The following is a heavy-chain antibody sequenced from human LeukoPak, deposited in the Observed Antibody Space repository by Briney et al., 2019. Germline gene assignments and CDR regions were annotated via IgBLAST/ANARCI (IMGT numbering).Heavy chain of an antibody. J-gene: IGHJ5*02. V-gene: IGHV4-38-2*02. D-gene: IGHD2-15*01. CDR1: GYSISSGYY. CDR2: IYHSGST. CDR3: ARPGGGAFDP. Sequence: PSETLSLTCTVSGYSISSGYYWGWIRQPPGKGLEWIGSIYHSGSTYYNPSLKSRVTISVDTSKNQFSLKLSSVTAADTAVYYCARPGGGAFDPWGQGTLVTVSS.